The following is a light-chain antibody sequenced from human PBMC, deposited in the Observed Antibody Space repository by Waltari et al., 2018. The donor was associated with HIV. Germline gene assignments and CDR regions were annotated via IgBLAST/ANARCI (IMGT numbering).Light chain of an antibody. CDR3: QSYDSSLSGSV. CDR1: SSNIGARYG. V-gene: IGLV1-40*01. CDR2: GNT. Sequence: QSVLTQPPSVSGAPGQGVTLSCNGSSSNIGARYGVPWYQQLPGTAPKLLIFGNTNRPSGVPYRFSGSRSGTSASLAITGLQAEDEADYYCQSYDSSLSGSVFGGGTKLTVL. J-gene: IGLJ2*01.